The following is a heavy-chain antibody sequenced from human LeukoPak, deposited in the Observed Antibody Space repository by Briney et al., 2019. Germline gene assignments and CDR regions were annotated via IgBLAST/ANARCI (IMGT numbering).Heavy chain of an antibody. J-gene: IGHJ4*02. Sequence: SETLSLTCTFSGGSISSYYWSWIRQPAGKGLEWIGRIHTSGSTNYNPSLKSRVTISVDTSKIQFSLNLSSVTAADTAVYYCARHLRRYYSSGSYGFDYWGQGTLVTVSS. V-gene: IGHV4-4*07. CDR1: GGSISSYY. D-gene: IGHD3-10*01. CDR2: IHTSGST. CDR3: ARHLRRYYSSGSYGFDY.